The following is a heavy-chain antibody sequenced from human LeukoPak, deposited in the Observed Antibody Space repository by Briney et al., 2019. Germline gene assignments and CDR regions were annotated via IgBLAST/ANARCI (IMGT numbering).Heavy chain of an antibody. Sequence: SVKVSCKASGGTFSSYAISRVRQAPGQGLEWMGRIIPILGIANYAQKFQGRVTITADKSTSTAYMELSSLRSEDTAVYYCARAERTSTHLAEHLYSSSWPEYFQHWGQGTLVTVSS. CDR2: IIPILGIA. CDR3: ARAERTSTHLAEHLYSSSWPEYFQH. CDR1: GGTFSSYA. J-gene: IGHJ1*01. V-gene: IGHV1-69*04. D-gene: IGHD6-6*01.